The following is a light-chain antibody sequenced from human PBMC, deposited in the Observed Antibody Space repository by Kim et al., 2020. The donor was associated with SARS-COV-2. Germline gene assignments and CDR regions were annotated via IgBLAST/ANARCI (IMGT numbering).Light chain of an antibody. Sequence: RVTISCTGSSSNIGAGYGVHWYQQLPGTAPKLLIYGNSNRPSGVPDRFSGSKSGTSASLAITGLQAEDEADFYCQSYDSSLSGSVVFGGGTQLTVL. CDR2: GNS. V-gene: IGLV1-40*01. J-gene: IGLJ2*01. CDR1: SSNIGAGYG. CDR3: QSYDSSLSGSVV.